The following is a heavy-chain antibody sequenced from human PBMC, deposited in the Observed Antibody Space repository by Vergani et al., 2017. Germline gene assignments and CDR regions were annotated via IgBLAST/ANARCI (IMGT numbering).Heavy chain of an antibody. Sequence: QVQLVQSGAEVKKPGASVKVSCKASGYTFTSYGISWVRQAPGQGLEWMGWISAYNGNTNYAQKLQGRVTMTTDTSTSTAYMELRSLRSDDTAVYYCARDRPYYYDSSGYLGPSEKDYYYGMDVWGQGTTVTVSS. CDR3: ARDRPYYYDSSGYLGPSEKDYYYGMDV. D-gene: IGHD3-22*01. CDR1: GYTFTSYG. V-gene: IGHV1-18*01. J-gene: IGHJ6*02. CDR2: ISAYNGNT.